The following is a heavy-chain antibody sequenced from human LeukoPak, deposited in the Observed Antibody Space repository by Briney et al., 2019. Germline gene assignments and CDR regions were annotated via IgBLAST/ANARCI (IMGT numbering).Heavy chain of an antibody. J-gene: IGHJ6*02. V-gene: IGHV6-1*01. CDR1: GDSVSSNSAA. D-gene: IGHD2-15*01. CDR2: TYYRSKWYN. Sequence: SQTLSLSCAISGDSVSSNSAAWNWIRQSPSRGLEWLGRTYYRSKWYNDYAVSVKSRITINPDTSKNQFSLQLNSVTPEDTAVYYCARELEVDYYYYYGMDVWGQGTMVTVSS. CDR3: ARELEVDYYYYYGMDV.